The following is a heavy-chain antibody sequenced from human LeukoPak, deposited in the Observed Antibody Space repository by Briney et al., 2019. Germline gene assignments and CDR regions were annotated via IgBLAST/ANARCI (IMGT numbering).Heavy chain of an antibody. CDR1: GFTFSSYW. D-gene: IGHD3-10*01. CDR3: AKDRRGFGFGGGNYFDY. CDR2: IKQDGSEK. J-gene: IGHJ4*02. V-gene: IGHV3-7*03. Sequence: GGSLRLSCAASGFTFSSYWMSWVRQAPGKGLEWVANIKQDGSEKYYVDSVKGRFTISRDNAKNSLYLQMNSLRTEDTALYYWAKDRRGFGFGGGNYFDYWGQGTLVTVSS.